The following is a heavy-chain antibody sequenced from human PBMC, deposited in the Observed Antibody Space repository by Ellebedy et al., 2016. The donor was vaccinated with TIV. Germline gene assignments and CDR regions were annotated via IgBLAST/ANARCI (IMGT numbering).Heavy chain of an antibody. J-gene: IGHJ4*02. CDR2: IKEDGSEK. V-gene: IGHV3-7*03. D-gene: IGHD3-16*01. CDR1: GFTFSTYW. CDR3: AKGVLFRLGAED. Sequence: GGSLRLXXAASGFTFSTYWMAWVRQAPGKGLEWVANIKEDGSEKYYVDSVKGRFTISRDNAKNSLYLQMNSLRAEDTAVYYCAKGVLFRLGAEDWGQGTLVTVSS.